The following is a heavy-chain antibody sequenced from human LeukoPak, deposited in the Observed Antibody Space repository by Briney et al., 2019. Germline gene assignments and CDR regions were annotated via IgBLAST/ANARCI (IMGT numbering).Heavy chain of an antibody. D-gene: IGHD1-26*01. CDR2: ISAYNGNT. CDR1: GGTFSSYA. CDR3: ARVRTTVGASDY. Sequence: ATVKVSCKASGGTFSSYAISWVRQAPGQGLEWMGWISAYNGNTNYAQKLQGRVTMTTDTSTSTAYMELRSLRSDDTAVYYCARVRTTVGASDYWGQGTLVTVSS. J-gene: IGHJ4*02. V-gene: IGHV1-18*01.